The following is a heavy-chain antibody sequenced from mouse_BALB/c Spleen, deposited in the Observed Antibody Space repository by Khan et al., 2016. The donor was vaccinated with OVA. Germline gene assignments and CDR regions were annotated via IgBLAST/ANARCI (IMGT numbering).Heavy chain of an antibody. CDR1: GYTFTSYW. Sequence: DLVKPGASVKLSCKASGYTFTSYWINWIKQRPGQGLEWIGRIAPGSGSTYYNEMFKGKATLTVDTSSTTAYIQPSSLSSDDAAVYFCARGNYDGRTCYAMDYWGQGTSVTVSS. CDR2: IAPGSGST. CDR3: ARGNYDGRTCYAMDY. D-gene: IGHD1-1*01. V-gene: IGHV1S41*01. J-gene: IGHJ4*01.